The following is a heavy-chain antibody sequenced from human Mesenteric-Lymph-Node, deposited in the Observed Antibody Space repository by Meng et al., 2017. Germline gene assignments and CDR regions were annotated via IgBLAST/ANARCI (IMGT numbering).Heavy chain of an antibody. J-gene: IGHJ4*02. Sequence: VQLVESGGGVVQPGRSLRLSCAASGFTFSSYGMHWVRQAPGKGLVWVSRINSDGSDTNYADSVKGRFTISRDNAKNTLYLQMNSLRADDTAVYYCARARYLHLNDWGQGTLVTVPS. CDR1: GFTFSSYG. D-gene: IGHD2-15*01. CDR3: ARARYLHLND. V-gene: IGHV3-74*02. CDR2: INSDGSDT.